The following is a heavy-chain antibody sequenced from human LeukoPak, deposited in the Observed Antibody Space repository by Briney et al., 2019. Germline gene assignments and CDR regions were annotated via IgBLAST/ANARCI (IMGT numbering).Heavy chain of an antibody. D-gene: IGHD5-24*01. J-gene: IGHJ6*02. CDR2: TCYSGST. Sequence: SETLSPTCTVSGGSISNSNYYWDWIRQPPGKGLEWIGTTCYSGSTYYNPSLKDRVTISVDTSKNQFSLRLSSVNPADTAVYYCAKWLLFNRYYYGIDVWGRGTTVTVSS. CDR1: GGSISNSNYY. CDR3: AKWLLFNRYYYGIDV. V-gene: IGHV4-39*01.